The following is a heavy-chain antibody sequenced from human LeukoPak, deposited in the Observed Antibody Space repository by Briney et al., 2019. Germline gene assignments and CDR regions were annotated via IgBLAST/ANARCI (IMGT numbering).Heavy chain of an antibody. CDR1: GGTFSSYA. CDR2: IIPIFGTA. V-gene: IGHV1-69*13. J-gene: IGHJ4*02. Sequence: SVKVSCKASGGTFSSYAISWVRQAPGQGPEWMGGIIPIFGTANYAQKFQGRVTITAEESTSTAYMELSGLRSEDTAVYYCASHYYDSSGYYYGFDYWGQGTLVTVSS. D-gene: IGHD3-22*01. CDR3: ASHYYDSSGYYYGFDY.